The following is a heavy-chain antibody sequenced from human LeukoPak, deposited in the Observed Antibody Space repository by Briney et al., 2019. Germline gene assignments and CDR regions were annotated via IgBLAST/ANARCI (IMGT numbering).Heavy chain of an antibody. J-gene: IGHJ4*02. CDR2: MIPNSGDT. CDR3: ARSPSSSGFDY. CDR1: GYTFTSYD. V-gene: IGHV1-8*01. D-gene: IGHD6-6*01. Sequence: ASVKVSCKASGYTFTSYDFNWVRQATGQGLEWMGWMIPNSGDTGYAQKFQGRVTMTRNTSISTAYMELSSLTSEDTAVYYCARSPSSSGFDYWGQGTLVTVSS.